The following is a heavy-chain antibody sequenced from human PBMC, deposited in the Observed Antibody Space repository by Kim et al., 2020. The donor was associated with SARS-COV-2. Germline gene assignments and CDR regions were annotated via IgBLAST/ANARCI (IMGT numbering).Heavy chain of an antibody. CDR1: GGSFSGYY. Sequence: SETLSLTCAVYGGSFSGYYWSWIRQPPGKGLEWIGEINHSGSTNYNPSLKSRVTISVDTSKNQFSLKLSSVTAADTAVYYCARTMITFGGVIVELFGYYYYMDVWGKGTTVTVSS. D-gene: IGHD3-16*02. CDR3: ARTMITFGGVIVELFGYYYYMDV. CDR2: INHSGST. J-gene: IGHJ6*03. V-gene: IGHV4-34*01.